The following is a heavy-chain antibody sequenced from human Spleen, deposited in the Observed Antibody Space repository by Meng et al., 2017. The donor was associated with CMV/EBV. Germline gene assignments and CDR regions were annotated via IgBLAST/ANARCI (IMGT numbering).Heavy chain of an antibody. V-gene: IGHV1-18*01. D-gene: IGHD3-22*01. CDR3: ARGTPYYYDSSGYYLGDY. CDR1: GYTFTSYG. Sequence: QVQCVQSGADVKKPGGSVKVSCKASGYTFTSYGISWVRQAPGQGLEWMGWISAYNGNTNYAQKLQGRVTITADESTSTAYMELRSLRSDDTAVYYCARGTPYYYDSSGYYLGDYWGQGTLVTVSS. CDR2: ISAYNGNT. J-gene: IGHJ4*02.